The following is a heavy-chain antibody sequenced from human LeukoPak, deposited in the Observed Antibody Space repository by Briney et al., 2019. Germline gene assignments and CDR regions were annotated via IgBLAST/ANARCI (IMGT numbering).Heavy chain of an antibody. CDR2: IYSSGST. CDR3: ARLDWNDGAFDI. Sequence: SETLSLTCTVSGGSISSYYWSWIRQPPGRGLEWIGYIYSSGSTSYNPSLKSRVTMSVDTSKNQFSLKLSSVTAADTAVYYCARLDWNDGAFDIWGQGTMVTVSS. V-gene: IGHV4-59*08. J-gene: IGHJ3*02. D-gene: IGHD1-1*01. CDR1: GGSISSYY.